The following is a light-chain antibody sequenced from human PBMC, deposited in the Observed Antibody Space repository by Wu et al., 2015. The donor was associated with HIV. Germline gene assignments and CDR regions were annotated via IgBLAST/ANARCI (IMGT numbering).Light chain of an antibody. CDR1: QSITSPS. J-gene: IGKJ4*01. CDR2: CIP. Sequence: ATLLLQGPRQSITSPSYVLGTEQRPGHGSQAPHLSCIPTRATGIPARFSGSGSGTDFTLTISGLESEDFGIYYCQQRSVWPLTFGGGTKVDI. V-gene: IGKV3-11*01. CDR3: QQRSVWPLT.